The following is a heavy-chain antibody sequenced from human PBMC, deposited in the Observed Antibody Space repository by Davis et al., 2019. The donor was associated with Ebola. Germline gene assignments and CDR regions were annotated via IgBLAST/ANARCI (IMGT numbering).Heavy chain of an antibody. J-gene: IGHJ4*02. D-gene: IGHD5-18*01. Sequence: AASVKVSCKASGYTFTSYGISWVRQAPGQGLEWMGWISAYNGNTNYAQKLQGRVTMTTDTSTSTAYMELSSLRSEDTAVYYCARESELWPPYFDYWGQGTLVTVSS. CDR1: GYTFTSYG. V-gene: IGHV1-18*01. CDR3: ARESELWPPYFDY. CDR2: ISAYNGNT.